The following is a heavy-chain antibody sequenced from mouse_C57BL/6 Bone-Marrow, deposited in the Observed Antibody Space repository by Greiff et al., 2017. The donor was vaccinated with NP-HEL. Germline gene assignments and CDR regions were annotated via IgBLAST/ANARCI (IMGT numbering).Heavy chain of an antibody. CDR3: AREGGLRRRTYAMDY. CDR2: INYDGSST. CDR1: GFTFSDYY. Sequence: EVQLVESEGGLVQPGSSMKLSCTTSGFTFSDYYMAWVRQVPEKGLDWVANINYDGSSTYYLDSLKSRFIISRDNAKNILYLQMSSLKSEDTATYYCAREGGLRRRTYAMDYWGQGTPVTVSS. V-gene: IGHV5-16*01. J-gene: IGHJ4*01. D-gene: IGHD2-4*01.